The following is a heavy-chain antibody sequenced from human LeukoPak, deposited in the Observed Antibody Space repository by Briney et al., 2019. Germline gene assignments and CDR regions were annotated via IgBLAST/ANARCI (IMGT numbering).Heavy chain of an antibody. CDR3: ARTLELRQAGYYYFSMDV. CDR2: IYTSGST. J-gene: IGHJ6*03. CDR1: GGSISSYY. Sequence: SETLSLTCTVSGGSISSYYWSWIRQPPGKGLEWIGYIYTSGSTNYNPSLKSRVTISVDTSKNQFSLKLSSVTAADTAVYYCARTLELRQAGYYYFSMDVWGKGTTVTVSS. V-gene: IGHV4-4*09. D-gene: IGHD1-7*01.